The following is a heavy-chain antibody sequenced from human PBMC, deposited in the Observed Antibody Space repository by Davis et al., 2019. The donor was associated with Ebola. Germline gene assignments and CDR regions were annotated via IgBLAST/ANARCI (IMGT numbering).Heavy chain of an antibody. V-gene: IGHV3-53*04. CDR1: GFTVSSNY. CDR2: IYSGGST. CDR3: ARIGIYYDFWSGYYGDGMDV. J-gene: IGHJ6*02. D-gene: IGHD3-3*01. Sequence: GESLKISCAASGFTVSSNYMSWVRQAPGKGLEWVSVIYSGGSTYYADSVKGRFTISRHNSKNTLYLQMNSLRAEDTAVYYCARIGIYYDFWSGYYGDGMDVWGQGTTVTVSS.